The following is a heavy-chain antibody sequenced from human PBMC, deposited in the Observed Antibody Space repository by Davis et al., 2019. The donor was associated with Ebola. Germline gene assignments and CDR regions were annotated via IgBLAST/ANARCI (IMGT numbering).Heavy chain of an antibody. D-gene: IGHD3-22*01. Sequence: PSETLSLTCTVSACSISSSSYYWGWIRQPPGKGLEWIGYIYYTGRTNYNPSLKSRVTISVDTSKNQFSLKLSSVTAADTAVYYCAGAYYDGSRYYPPGLWGQGTLVTVSS. V-gene: IGHV4-61*05. CDR2: IYYTGRT. CDR3: AGAYYDGSRYYPPGL. CDR1: ACSISSSSYY. J-gene: IGHJ4*02.